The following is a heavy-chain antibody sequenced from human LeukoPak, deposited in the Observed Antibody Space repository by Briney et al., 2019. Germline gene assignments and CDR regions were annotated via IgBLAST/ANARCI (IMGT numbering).Heavy chain of an antibody. CDR1: GFTFSSYG. CDR2: ISYDGSNK. CDR3: ARSDWFDP. Sequence: GRSLRLSCAASGFTFSSYGMHWVRQAPGKGLEWVAVISYDGSNKYYADSVKGRFTISRDNAKNTLYLQMNSLRAEDTAVYYCARSDWFDPWGQGTLVTVSS. V-gene: IGHV3-30*03. J-gene: IGHJ5*02.